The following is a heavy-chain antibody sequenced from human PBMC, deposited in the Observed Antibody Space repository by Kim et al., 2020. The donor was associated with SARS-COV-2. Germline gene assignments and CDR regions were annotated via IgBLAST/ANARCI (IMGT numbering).Heavy chain of an antibody. CDR1: GYTFTSYY. Sequence: ASVKVSCKASGYTFTSYYMHWVRQAPGQGLEWMGIINPSGGSTSYAQKFQGRVTMTRDMSTSTVYMELSSLRSEDTAVYYCARDTAMFPVYDNPDYWGQGTLVTVSS. J-gene: IGHJ4*02. CDR3: ARDTAMFPVYDNPDY. V-gene: IGHV1-46*01. CDR2: INPSGGST. D-gene: IGHD5-18*01.